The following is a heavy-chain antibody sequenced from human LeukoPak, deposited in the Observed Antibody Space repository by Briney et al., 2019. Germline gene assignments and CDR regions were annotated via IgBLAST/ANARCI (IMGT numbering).Heavy chain of an antibody. D-gene: IGHD1-14*01. CDR2: ISNDGSTT. CDR3: AREYTGSWFDP. Sequence: GGSLRLSCAASGFTFSSYAMSWVRQAPGKGLVWVSRISNDGSTTSYADSVKGRFTISRDNSKNTLYLQMNSLRAEDTAVYYCAREYTGSWFDPWGQGTLVTVSS. J-gene: IGHJ5*02. CDR1: GFTFSSYA. V-gene: IGHV3-74*01.